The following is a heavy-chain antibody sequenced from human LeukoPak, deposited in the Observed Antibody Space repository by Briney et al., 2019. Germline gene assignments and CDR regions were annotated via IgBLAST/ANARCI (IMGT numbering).Heavy chain of an antibody. D-gene: IGHD3-22*01. CDR3: AKALYDSSGYYSFDY. CDR1: GFTFSSYA. V-gene: IGHV3-23*01. CDR2: ISDSGGST. J-gene: IGHJ4*02. Sequence: GGSLRLSCAASGFTFSSYAMSWVRQAPGKGLEWVSGISDSGGSTYYADSVKGRFTISRDNSKNTLYLQMNSLRAEDTAAYYCAKALYDSSGYYSFDYWGQGTLVTVSS.